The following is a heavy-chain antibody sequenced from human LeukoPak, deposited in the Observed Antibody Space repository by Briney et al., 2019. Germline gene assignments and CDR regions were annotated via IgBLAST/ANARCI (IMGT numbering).Heavy chain of an antibody. V-gene: IGHV3-53*01. Sequence: HPGGSLKLSVAASGFTVSSNYLTWFRQAPGKGLEWVSVIYSGGSTYYADSVRGRFTISRDNSKNTLYLQMNSLRAEDTAVYYCARGLSFDAFDIWGQGTMVTVSS. J-gene: IGHJ3*02. D-gene: IGHD2/OR15-2a*01. CDR3: ARGLSFDAFDI. CDR1: GFTVSSNY. CDR2: IYSGGST.